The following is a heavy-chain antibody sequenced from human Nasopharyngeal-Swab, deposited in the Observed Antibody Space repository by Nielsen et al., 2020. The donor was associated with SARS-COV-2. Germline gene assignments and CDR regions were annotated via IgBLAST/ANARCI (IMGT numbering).Heavy chain of an antibody. J-gene: IGHJ3*02. CDR3: ARGWGWSAFDI. CDR2: IIPIFGTA. V-gene: IGHV1-69*13. CDR1: GYTFTSNG. Sequence: SVKVSCKASGYTFTSNGISWVRQAPGQGLEWMGGIIPIFGTANYAQKFQGRVTITADESTSTAYMELSSLRSEDTAVYYCARGWGWSAFDIWGQGTMVTVSS. D-gene: IGHD7-27*01.